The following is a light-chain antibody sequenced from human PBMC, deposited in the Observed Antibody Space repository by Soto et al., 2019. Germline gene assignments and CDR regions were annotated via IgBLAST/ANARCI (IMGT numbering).Light chain of an antibody. CDR1: QRISTY. Sequence: DIQMTQSPSSLSASVGDRVTITCRTSQRISTYLNWYQQRPGKAPILLIYAASTLQTRVTSRFSGSGSGTDFTLTISSLQPEDFATYYCQQSYSSPPYTFGQVTKLEIK. CDR2: AAS. J-gene: IGKJ2*01. V-gene: IGKV1-39*01. CDR3: QQSYSSPPYT.